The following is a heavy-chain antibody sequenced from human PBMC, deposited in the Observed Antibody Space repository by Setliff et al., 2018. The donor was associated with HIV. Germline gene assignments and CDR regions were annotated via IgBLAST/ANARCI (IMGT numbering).Heavy chain of an antibody. J-gene: IGHJ4*02. Sequence: SETLSLTCAVSGGSFSSGAYYWSWIRQSPEMGLEWIAEISHTGSTKYNPSLGSRVTISLATSKNQFSLSLRSLSAADTAVYYCARDKRYRFPFDSWGQGTLVTVSS. V-gene: IGHV4-34*01. CDR1: GGSFSSGAYY. CDR2: ISHTGST. D-gene: IGHD2-2*02. CDR3: ARDKRYRFPFDS.